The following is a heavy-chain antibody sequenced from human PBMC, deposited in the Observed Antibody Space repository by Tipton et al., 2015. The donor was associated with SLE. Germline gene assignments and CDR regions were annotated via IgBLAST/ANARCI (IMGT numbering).Heavy chain of an antibody. CDR2: INHSGST. J-gene: IGHJ3*02. Sequence: TLSLTCAVCGGSFSGYYWSWIRQPPGKGLEWIGEINHSGSTNYNPSRKSRVTISVDTSKNQFSLKLSSVTAADTAVYYCAGVSRDAFEIWGQGTMVTVSS. CDR3: AGVSRDAFEI. D-gene: IGHD5/OR15-5a*01. CDR1: GGSFSGYY. V-gene: IGHV4-34*01.